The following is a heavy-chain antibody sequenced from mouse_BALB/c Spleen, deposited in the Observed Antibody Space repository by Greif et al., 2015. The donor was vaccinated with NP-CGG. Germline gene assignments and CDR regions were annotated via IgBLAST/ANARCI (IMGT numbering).Heavy chain of an antibody. V-gene: IGHV1-9*01. Sequence: VQLQQSGAELMKPGASVKISCKATGYTFSSYWIEWVKQRPGHGLEWIGEILPGSGSTNYNEKFKGKATFTADTSSNTAYMQLSSLTSEDSAVYYCARGPYYYGSSYWYFDVWGAGTTVTVSS. CDR3: ARGPYYYGSSYWYFDV. CDR1: GYTFSSYW. CDR2: ILPGSGST. D-gene: IGHD1-1*01. J-gene: IGHJ1*01.